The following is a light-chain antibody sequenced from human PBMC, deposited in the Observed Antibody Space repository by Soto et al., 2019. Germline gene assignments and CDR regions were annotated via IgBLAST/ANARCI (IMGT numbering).Light chain of an antibody. V-gene: IGKV1-27*01. CDR3: QMYNSAPWT. CDR2: AAS. J-gene: IGKJ1*01. Sequence: DNQMTQSPSSLSASVGDRVTITCRASQGISDYLAWYQQKPGKVHKLLIYAASTLQSGVPSRFSGSGSGTDFTLTISSLQPEDVATYYCQMYNSAPWTFGQGTKVEIK. CDR1: QGISDY.